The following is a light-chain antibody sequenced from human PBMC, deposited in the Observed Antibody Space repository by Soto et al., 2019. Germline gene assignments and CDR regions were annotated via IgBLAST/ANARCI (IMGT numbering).Light chain of an antibody. J-gene: IGKJ4*01. CDR3: QKYLSLT. CDR2: GAS. V-gene: IGKV3-20*01. CDR1: QSVSSSY. Sequence: IVLTQSPAILALSPGDRATLSCRASQSVSSSYSAWYQHKPGHAPRLLIHGASSRVTGIPDRLSGSGTGTDFTLAITRLDPEDIAVHCFQKYLSLTFGGGTKPEIK.